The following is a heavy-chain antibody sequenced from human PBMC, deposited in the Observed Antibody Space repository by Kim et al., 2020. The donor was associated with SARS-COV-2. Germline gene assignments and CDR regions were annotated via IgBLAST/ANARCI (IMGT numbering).Heavy chain of an antibody. CDR3: AKDRYSSSWPNWFDP. Sequence: GGSLRLSCAASGFTFSSHAMSWVRQAPGKGLEWVSAISGSGGSTYYADSVKGRFTISRDNSKNTLYLQMNSLRAEDTAVYYCAKDRYSSSWPNWFDPWGQGTLVTVSS. V-gene: IGHV3-23*01. CDR1: GFTFSSHA. CDR2: ISGSGGST. D-gene: IGHD6-13*01. J-gene: IGHJ5*02.